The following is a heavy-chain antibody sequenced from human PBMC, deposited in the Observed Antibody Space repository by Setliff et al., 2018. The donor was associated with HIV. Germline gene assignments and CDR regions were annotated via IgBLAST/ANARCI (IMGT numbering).Heavy chain of an antibody. CDR2: ISPGSLNI. Sequence: KPGGSLRLSCGASEFTFFIYTMTWGRQAPGKRLEWVSSISPGSLNIYSADSVKGRFTISRDNAKNSLYLQMNSLRAEDTAVYFCARTDYYGMDVWGQGTTVTVSS. CDR1: EFTFFIYT. V-gene: IGHV3-21*01. J-gene: IGHJ6*02. CDR3: ARTDYYGMDV.